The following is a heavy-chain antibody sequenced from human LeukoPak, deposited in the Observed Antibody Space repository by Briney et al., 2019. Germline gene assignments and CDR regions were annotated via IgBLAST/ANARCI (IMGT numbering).Heavy chain of an antibody. CDR3: ARWDWKNAAFDI. Sequence: ASVKVSCKASGYTFNSYDISWVRQATGQGLEWMGWMNPNSGNTGYAQKFQGRVTITRNTSISTAYMELSSLRSEDTAVYYCARWDWKNAAFDIWGQGTMVTVSS. D-gene: IGHD1/OR15-1a*01. CDR1: GYTFNSYD. V-gene: IGHV1-8*03. J-gene: IGHJ3*02. CDR2: MNPNSGNT.